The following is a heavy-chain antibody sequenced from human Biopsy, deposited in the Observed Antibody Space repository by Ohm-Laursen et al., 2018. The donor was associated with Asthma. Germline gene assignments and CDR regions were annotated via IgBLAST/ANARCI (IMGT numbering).Heavy chain of an antibody. CDR3: ARQSGQDFGDSSGFDI. CDR1: GFVFSQCG. CDR2: ISSDGHNK. J-gene: IGHJ3*02. V-gene: IGHV3-30*03. D-gene: IGHD3-22*01. Sequence: SLRLSCAASGFVFSQCGMHWVRQGPGKGLEWVALISSDGHNKYYEDSVKGRFTISRDNSRKRLYLQINRLPVEDSAVYFCARQSGQDFGDSSGFDIWGQGTKVAVSS.